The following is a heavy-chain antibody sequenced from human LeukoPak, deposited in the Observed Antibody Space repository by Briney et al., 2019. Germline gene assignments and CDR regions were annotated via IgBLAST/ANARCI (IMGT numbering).Heavy chain of an antibody. D-gene: IGHD6-19*01. V-gene: IGHV3-21*01. CDR2: ISSSSSYI. J-gene: IGHJ6*03. CDR3: ARDAQWLIQEGYFYYMDV. Sequence: GGSLRLSCAGSGFTFSRYNMNWVRQAPGKGLERVSSISSSSSYIFYADSVKGRFTISRDNAKNSLYLQMNSLRAEDRAVYYCARDAQWLIQEGYFYYMDVWGKGTTVTVSS. CDR1: GFTFSRYN.